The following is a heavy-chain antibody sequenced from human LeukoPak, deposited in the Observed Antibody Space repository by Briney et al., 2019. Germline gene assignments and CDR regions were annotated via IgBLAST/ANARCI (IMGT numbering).Heavy chain of an antibody. Sequence: PGRSLRLSCAASGFTFSSYAMHWVRQAPGKGLEWVAVISYDGSNKYYAGSVKGRFTISRDNSKNTLYLQMNSLRAEDTAVYYCARESEYYFDYWGQGTLVTVSS. V-gene: IGHV3-30-3*01. CDR3: ARESEYYFDY. CDR2: ISYDGSNK. J-gene: IGHJ4*02. CDR1: GFTFSSYA.